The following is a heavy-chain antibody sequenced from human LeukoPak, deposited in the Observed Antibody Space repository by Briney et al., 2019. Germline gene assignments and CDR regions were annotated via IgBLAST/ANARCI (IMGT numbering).Heavy chain of an antibody. Sequence: GAPLKISCNGSGYSFTSYWIGCVRQMPGKRLEWMGIIYPGEPDTRYSPSFQGQVTISADKSISTAYLQWSSLKASDTAMYYCAALRPSTEDSFDYWGQGTLVTVSS. V-gene: IGHV5-51*01. D-gene: IGHD3-10*01. CDR2: IYPGEPDT. CDR3: AALRPSTEDSFDY. J-gene: IGHJ4*02. CDR1: GYSFTSYW.